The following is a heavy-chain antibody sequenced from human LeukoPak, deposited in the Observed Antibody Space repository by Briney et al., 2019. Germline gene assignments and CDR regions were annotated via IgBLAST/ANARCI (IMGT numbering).Heavy chain of an antibody. J-gene: IGHJ3*02. CDR3: ARDRRYYGSGSFQDAFDI. Sequence: SVKVSCKASGGTFSSYAISWVRQAPGQGLEWMGGIIPIFGTANYAQKFQGRVTITADESTNTAYMELSSLRSEDTAVYYCARDRRYYGSGSFQDAFDIWGQGTMVTVSS. CDR1: GGTFSSYA. CDR2: IIPIFGTA. V-gene: IGHV1-69*01. D-gene: IGHD3-10*01.